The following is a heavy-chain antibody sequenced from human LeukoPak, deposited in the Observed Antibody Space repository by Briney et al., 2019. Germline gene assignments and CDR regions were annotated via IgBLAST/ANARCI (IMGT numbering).Heavy chain of an antibody. Sequence: GASVKVSCKASGYTFTGYYMHRVRQAPGQGLEWMGWINPNSGGTNYAQKFQGRVTMTRDTSISTAYMELSRLRSDDTAVYYCAKIAVAGNRPFDPWGQGTLVTVSS. CDR3: AKIAVAGNRPFDP. D-gene: IGHD6-19*01. V-gene: IGHV1-2*02. J-gene: IGHJ5*02. CDR1: GYTFTGYY. CDR2: INPNSGGT.